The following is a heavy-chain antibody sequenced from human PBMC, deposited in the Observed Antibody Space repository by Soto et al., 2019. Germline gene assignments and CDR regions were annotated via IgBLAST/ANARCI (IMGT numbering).Heavy chain of an antibody. V-gene: IGHV5-51*01. J-gene: IGHJ6*03. D-gene: IGHD6-13*01. Sequence: PGESLKISCKGSGYSFTSYWIGWVRQMPGKGLEWMGIIYPGDSDTRYSPSFQGQVTISADKSISTAYLQWSSLKASDTAMYYCARLPARSSPGFYYYYYYMDVWGKGTTVTVSS. CDR3: ARLPARSSPGFYYYYYYMDV. CDR2: IYPGDSDT. CDR1: GYSFTSYW.